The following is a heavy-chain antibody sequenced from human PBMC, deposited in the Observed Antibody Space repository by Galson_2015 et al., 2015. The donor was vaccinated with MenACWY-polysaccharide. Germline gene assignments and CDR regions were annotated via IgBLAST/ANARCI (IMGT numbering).Heavy chain of an antibody. D-gene: IGHD3-3*02. CDR1: GDSISNTIYY. CDR2: MSSGGRN. Sequence: ETLSLTCAVSGDSISNTIYYWGWIRQPPGKGLEWIGRMSSGGRNFFNPSLKSRVTISLDTSKNQFSLRMTSVTAADTAVYYCARAFSQSWVHYFDYWGQGTPVTVSS. CDR3: ARAFSQSWVHYFDY. J-gene: IGHJ4*02. V-gene: IGHV4-39*01.